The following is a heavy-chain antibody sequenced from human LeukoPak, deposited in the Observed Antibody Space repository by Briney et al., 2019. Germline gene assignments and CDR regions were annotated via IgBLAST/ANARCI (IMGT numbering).Heavy chain of an antibody. CDR3: ARGYCSGGSCVDY. V-gene: IGHV4-59*01. J-gene: IGHJ4*02. CDR2: IYDSGST. CDR1: GGSISSYY. Sequence: PSETLSLTCSVSGGSISSYYWSGIRQPPGKGLEWIGYIYDSGSTNYNPSLKSRVTISADTSKNQFSLKLSSVTAADTAVYYCARGYCSGGSCVDYWGQGTLVTVSS. D-gene: IGHD2-15*01.